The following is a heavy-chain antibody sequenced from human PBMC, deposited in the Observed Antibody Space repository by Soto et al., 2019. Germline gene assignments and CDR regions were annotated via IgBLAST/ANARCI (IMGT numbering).Heavy chain of an antibody. D-gene: IGHD3-10*01. J-gene: IGHJ6*02. CDR3: ARAVTWGLDV. V-gene: IGHV3-48*02. CDR1: GFTFSLYS. Sequence: EVQLVESGGGLVQPGGSLRLSCAASGFTFSLYSMSWVRQAPGKGLEWVSYISRSSTGIHYADSVKGRFTISRDDATNSMHLQMKRLRDGDTAVYYCARAVTWGLDVWGQGTKVSISS. CDR2: ISRSSTGI.